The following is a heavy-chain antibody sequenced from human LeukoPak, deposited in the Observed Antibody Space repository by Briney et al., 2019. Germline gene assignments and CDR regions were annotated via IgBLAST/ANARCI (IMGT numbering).Heavy chain of an antibody. Sequence: GGSLRLSCAASGFTFSSYWMNWVRQAPGKGLEWVANIKQDGSEKYYVGSVKGRFSISRDNAKNSLYLQMNSLRAEDTAVYYCARVGELRFLEWLQTGGYYYMDVWGKGTTVTVSS. CDR2: IKQDGSEK. V-gene: IGHV3-7*01. CDR1: GFTFSSYW. CDR3: ARVGELRFLEWLQTGGYYYMDV. J-gene: IGHJ6*03. D-gene: IGHD3-3*01.